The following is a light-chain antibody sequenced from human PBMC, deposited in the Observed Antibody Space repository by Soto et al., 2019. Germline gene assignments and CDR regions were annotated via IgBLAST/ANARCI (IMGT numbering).Light chain of an antibody. CDR2: WAS. J-gene: IGKJ5*01. Sequence: DIVMTQSPDSLAVSLGERATINCKSSQSVLYSSNNKNYLAWYQQKPGQPPKLLIYWASTRESGVPDRFSGSGSGTDFTLTISSLQAEDFATYYCQQSYTTPRITFGQGTRLEIK. V-gene: IGKV4-1*01. CDR1: QSVLYSSNNKNY. CDR3: QQSYTTPRIT.